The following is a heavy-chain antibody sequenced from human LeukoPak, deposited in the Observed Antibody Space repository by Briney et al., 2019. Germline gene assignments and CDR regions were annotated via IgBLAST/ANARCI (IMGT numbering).Heavy chain of an antibody. CDR3: ASYSTYYYDSSGLGAFDI. D-gene: IGHD3-22*01. J-gene: IGHJ3*02. CDR1: GGSISSYY. V-gene: IGHV4-59*08. Sequence: KPSETLSLTCTVSGGSISSYYWSWIRQPPGKGLEWIGYIYYSGSTNYNPSLKSRVTISVDTSKNQFSLKLSSVTAADTAVYYCASYSTYYYDSSGLGAFDIWGQGTMVTVSS. CDR2: IYYSGST.